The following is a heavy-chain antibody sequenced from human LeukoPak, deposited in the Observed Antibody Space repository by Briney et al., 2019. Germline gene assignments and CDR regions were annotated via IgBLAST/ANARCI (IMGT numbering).Heavy chain of an antibody. CDR2: IYTSGST. J-gene: IGHJ4*02. CDR3: ARGDTIFGVADY. D-gene: IGHD3-3*01. Sequence: SETLSLTCTVSGGSISSGSYYWSWIRQPAGKGLEWIGRIYTSGSTNYNPSLKSRVTISVDTSKNQFSLKLSSVTAADTAVYYCARGDTIFGVADYWGQGTLVTVSS. V-gene: IGHV4-61*02. CDR1: GGSISSGSYY.